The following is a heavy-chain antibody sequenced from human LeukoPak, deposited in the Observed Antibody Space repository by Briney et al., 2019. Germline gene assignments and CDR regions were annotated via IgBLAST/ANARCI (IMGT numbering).Heavy chain of an antibody. CDR3: ATETMITFGGVIVPYYFDY. CDR2: FDPEDGET. CDR1: GYTLTELF. J-gene: IGHJ4*02. D-gene: IGHD3-16*02. V-gene: IGHV1-24*01. Sequence: ASVTVSCKVSGYTLTELFMHWVRQAPGKGLEWMGGFDPEDGETIYAQKFQGRVTMTEDTSTDTAYMELSSLRSEDTAVYYCATETMITFGGVIVPYYFDYWGQGTLVTVSS.